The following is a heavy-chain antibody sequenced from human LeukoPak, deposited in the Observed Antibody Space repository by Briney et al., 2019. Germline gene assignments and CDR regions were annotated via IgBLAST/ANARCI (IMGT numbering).Heavy chain of an antibody. Sequence: GGSLRLSCAASGFTFSSYAMSWVRQAPGKGLEWVSAISGSGGSTYYADSVKGRFTISRDNSRNTLYLQMNSLRAEDTAVYYCAKSYSSSWYYFDYWGQGTLVTVSS. D-gene: IGHD6-13*01. CDR2: ISGSGGST. J-gene: IGHJ4*02. CDR1: GFTFSSYA. V-gene: IGHV3-23*01. CDR3: AKSYSSSWYYFDY.